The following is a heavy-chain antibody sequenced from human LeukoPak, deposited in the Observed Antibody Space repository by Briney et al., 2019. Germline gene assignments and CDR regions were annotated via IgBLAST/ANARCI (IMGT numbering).Heavy chain of an antibody. D-gene: IGHD6-13*01. J-gene: IGHJ4*02. Sequence: SETLSLTCTVSGGSIGPYHWSWIRQPPGKGLDYIGYISYSGNTDYSPSLKSRVTISVDTSMNQFSLKLSSVTAADTAVYYCARGEQQLGISYWGQGTLVTVSS. CDR1: GGSIGPYH. CDR3: ARGEQQLGISY. CDR2: ISYSGNT. V-gene: IGHV4-59*12.